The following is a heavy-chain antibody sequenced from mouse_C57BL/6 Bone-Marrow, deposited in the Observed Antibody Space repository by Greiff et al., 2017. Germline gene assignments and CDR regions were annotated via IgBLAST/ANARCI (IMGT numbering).Heavy chain of an antibody. CDR3: ARGPIYYYGSSYPY. Sequence: QVQLKQPGAELVMPGASVKLSCKASGYTFTSYWMHWVKQRPGQGLEWIGEIDPSDSYTNYNQKFKGKSTLTVDKSSSTAYMQLSSLTSEDSAVYYCARGPIYYYGSSYPYWGQGTLVTVSA. CDR1: GYTFTSYW. V-gene: IGHV1-69*01. CDR2: IDPSDSYT. D-gene: IGHD1-1*01. J-gene: IGHJ3*01.